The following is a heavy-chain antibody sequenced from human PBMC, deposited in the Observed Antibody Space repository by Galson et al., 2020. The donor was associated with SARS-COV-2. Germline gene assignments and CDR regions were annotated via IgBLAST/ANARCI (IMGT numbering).Heavy chain of an antibody. CDR2: ISSNSDYT. Sequence: GASLKISCAASGFTFSSYAMTWVRQAPGKGLEWVSSISSNSDYTHYADSVKGHFTISRDNSKNTLYLQMNSLRAEDTAVYYCAKSASHIRMVRGAGVDIWGHGTVLTVSS. J-gene: IGHJ3*02. CDR3: AKSASHIRMVRGAGVDI. CDR1: GFTFSSYA. V-gene: IGHV3-23*01. D-gene: IGHD3-10*01.